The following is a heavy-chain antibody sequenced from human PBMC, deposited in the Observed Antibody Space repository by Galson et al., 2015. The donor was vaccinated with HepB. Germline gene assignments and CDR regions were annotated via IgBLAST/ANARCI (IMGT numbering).Heavy chain of an antibody. J-gene: IGHJ4*02. V-gene: IGHV4-39*01. Sequence: SETLSLTCTVSGGSISSSSYYWGWIRQPPGKGLEWIGSIYYSGSTYYNPSLKSRVTISVDTSKNQFSLKLSSVTAADTAVYYCARQPAYDFWSGYLDYWGQGTLVTVSS. CDR3: ARQPAYDFWSGYLDY. CDR1: GGSISSSSYY. D-gene: IGHD3-3*01. CDR2: IYYSGST.